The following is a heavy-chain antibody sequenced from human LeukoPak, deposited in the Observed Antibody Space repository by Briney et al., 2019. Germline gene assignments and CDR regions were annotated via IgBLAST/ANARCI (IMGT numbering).Heavy chain of an antibody. Sequence: SQTLSLTCVISGESLSSNGVAGNWIRQSPSRGLEWLGRTFYTSKLYIDYAVSVKSRITINPDTSKNQFSLHLNSVTPDDTAVYYCARGINSAFDIWDQGTLVTVSS. CDR3: ARGINSAFDI. J-gene: IGHJ3*02. CDR1: GESLSSNGVA. CDR2: TFYTSKLYI. V-gene: IGHV6-1*01. D-gene: IGHD2-15*01.